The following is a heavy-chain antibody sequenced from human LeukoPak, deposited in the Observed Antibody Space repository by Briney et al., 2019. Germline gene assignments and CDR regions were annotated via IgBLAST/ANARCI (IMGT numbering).Heavy chain of an antibody. CDR1: GVSVSDGRYY. CDR3: ATPYCSCNSCLDCFKI. CDR2: KYYSGSA. V-gene: IGHV4-31*03. J-gene: IGHJ3*01. D-gene: IGHD2-2*01. Sequence: TLSLTCNVSGVSVSDGRYYWTWIRQHPGKGLEWIGYKYYSGSAKYNPSLKSRLTISIDTSKNQFSLQLSSVTAADTATYYWATPYCSCNSCLDCFKIGGQGTRVTVSS.